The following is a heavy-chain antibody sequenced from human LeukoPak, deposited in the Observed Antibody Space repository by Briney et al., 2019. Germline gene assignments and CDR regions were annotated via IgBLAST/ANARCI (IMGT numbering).Heavy chain of an antibody. CDR2: ISWNSGSI. V-gene: IGHV3-9*01. CDR3: ARRTITRSNYYGMDV. J-gene: IGHJ6*02. Sequence: GGSLRLSCAASGFTFDDYAMHWVRQAPGKGLEWVSGISWNSGSIGYADSVKGRFTISRDNAKNSLYLQMNSLRAEDTAVYYCARRTITRSNYYGMDVWGQGTTVTVSS. CDR1: GFTFDDYA. D-gene: IGHD3-9*01.